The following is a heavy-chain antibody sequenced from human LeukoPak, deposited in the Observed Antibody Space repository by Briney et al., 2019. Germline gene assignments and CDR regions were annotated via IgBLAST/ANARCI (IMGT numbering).Heavy chain of an antibody. J-gene: IGHJ5*02. CDR1: GGSISSYY. CDR3: ARRPHLYHDYGDNNWFDP. CDR2: IYYSGST. V-gene: IGHV4-59*08. D-gene: IGHD4-17*01. Sequence: SETLSLTCTVSGGSISSYYWSWIRQPLGKGLEWIGYIYYSGSTNYNPSLKSRVTISVDTSKNQFSLKLSSVTAADTAVYYCARRPHLYHDYGDNNWFDPWGQGTLVTVSS.